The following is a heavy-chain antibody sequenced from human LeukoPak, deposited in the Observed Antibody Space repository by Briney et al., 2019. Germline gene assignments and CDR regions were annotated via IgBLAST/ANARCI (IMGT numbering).Heavy chain of an antibody. CDR1: GFTFDDYA. Sequence: PGGSLRLSCAASGFTFDDYAMHWVRQAPGKGLEWVSRINSDGINTSYADSVKGRFTISRDNAKNTLNLQMNSLRAEDTAVYYCAKVARTATTIFGVVIMGGGDAYYYYMDVWGKGTTVTVSS. J-gene: IGHJ6*03. CDR2: INSDGINT. CDR3: AKVARTATTIFGVVIMGGGDAYYYYMDV. D-gene: IGHD3-3*01. V-gene: IGHV3-74*01.